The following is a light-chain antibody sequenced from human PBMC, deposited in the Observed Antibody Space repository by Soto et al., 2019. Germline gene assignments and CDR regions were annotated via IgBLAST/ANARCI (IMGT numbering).Light chain of an antibody. J-gene: IGKJ5*01. CDR3: QKYDNLPIN. CDR2: DAS. Sequence: IQITHAPSSLSASVLDRVNLTFQASQDISNYLNWYQQKPGKAPKLLIYDASNLETGVPSRFSGSGSGTDFTFTISSLQPEDIATYYCQKYDNLPINCGQGQRRAIK. V-gene: IGKV1-33*01. CDR1: QDISNY.